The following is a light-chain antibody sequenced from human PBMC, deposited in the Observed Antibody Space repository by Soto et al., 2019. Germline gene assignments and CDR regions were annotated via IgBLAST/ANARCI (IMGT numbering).Light chain of an antibody. Sequence: DIPMTQSPSSLSASIGDTVTITCRASQDINVYLNWYQQKSGEVPKLLIYSASTLHSGVPSRFTGSGSETDFTLTIRSLQPEDFAAYYCQHGYVAPYSFGQGTKVDI. CDR1: QDINVY. CDR3: QHGYVAPYS. J-gene: IGKJ2*03. CDR2: SAS. V-gene: IGKV1-39*01.